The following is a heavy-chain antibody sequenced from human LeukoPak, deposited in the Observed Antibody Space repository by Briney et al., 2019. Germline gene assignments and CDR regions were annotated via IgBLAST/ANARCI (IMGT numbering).Heavy chain of an antibody. CDR3: ARALGYCSGGSCTRGYNWFDP. J-gene: IGHJ5*02. CDR2: IYDSGST. V-gene: IGHV4-39*01. CDR1: GGSISSNNYF. D-gene: IGHD2-15*01. Sequence: PSETLSLTCTVSGGSISSNNYFWGWIRQPPGKGLEWIGSIYDSGSTYYNPSLKSRVTISVDTSMNQFSLKLSFVTTADTAVYYCARALGYCSGGSCTRGYNWFDPWGQGTLVTVPP.